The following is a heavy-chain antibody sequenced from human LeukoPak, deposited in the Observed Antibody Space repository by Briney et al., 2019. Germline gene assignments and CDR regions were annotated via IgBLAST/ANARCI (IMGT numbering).Heavy chain of an antibody. J-gene: IGHJ4*02. CDR3: ARVGGPAMYPFDY. D-gene: IGHD5-18*01. Sequence: PSQTLSLTCTVSGGSISSYYWSWIRQPPGKGLEWIGYIYYSGSTNYNPSLKSRVTISVDTSKNQFSLKLSSVTAADTAVYYCARVGGPAMYPFDYWGQGTLVTVSS. CDR2: IYYSGST. CDR1: GGSISSYY. V-gene: IGHV4-59*01.